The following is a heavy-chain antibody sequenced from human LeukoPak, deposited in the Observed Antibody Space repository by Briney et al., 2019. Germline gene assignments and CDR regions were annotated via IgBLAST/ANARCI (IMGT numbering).Heavy chain of an antibody. V-gene: IGHV4-34*01. CDR1: GGSFSGYY. CDR3: ARGRGDTAMTYYFDY. Sequence: SETLSLTCAVYGGSFSGYYWSWIRQPPGKGLEWIGEINHSGSTNYNPSLKSRVTISVDTSKNQSSLKLSSVTAADTAVYYCARGRGDTAMTYYFDYWGQGTLVTVSS. CDR2: INHSGST. D-gene: IGHD5-18*01. J-gene: IGHJ4*02.